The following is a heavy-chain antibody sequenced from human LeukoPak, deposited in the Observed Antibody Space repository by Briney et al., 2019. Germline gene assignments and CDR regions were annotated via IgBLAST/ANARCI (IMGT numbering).Heavy chain of an antibody. J-gene: IGHJ5*02. CDR3: ARVVVAATLGFDP. D-gene: IGHD2-15*01. V-gene: IGHV1-2*02. CDR2: INPNSGGT. CDR1: GYTFTGYY. Sequence: ASVKVSCKASGYTFTGYYMHWVRQAPGQGLEWMGWINPNSGGTNYAQKFQGRVTMTRDTSIGTAYMELSRLRSDDTAVYYCARVVVAATLGFDPWGQGTLVTVSS.